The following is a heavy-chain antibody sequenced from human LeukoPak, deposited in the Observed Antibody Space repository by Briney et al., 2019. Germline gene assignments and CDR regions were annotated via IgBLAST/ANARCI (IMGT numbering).Heavy chain of an antibody. D-gene: IGHD3-10*01. CDR2: IYYSGSS. J-gene: IGHJ4*02. CDR3: ARHLDYYGSGSYEY. V-gene: IGHV4-59*08. CDR1: GGSISTYY. Sequence: SETLSLTCTVSGGSISTYYWSWIRQPPGKGLRWIGYIYYSGSSNYNPSLKSRVTISIDTSKNQFSLKLSSVTAADTAVYHCARHLDYYGSGSYEYWGQGTLVTVPS.